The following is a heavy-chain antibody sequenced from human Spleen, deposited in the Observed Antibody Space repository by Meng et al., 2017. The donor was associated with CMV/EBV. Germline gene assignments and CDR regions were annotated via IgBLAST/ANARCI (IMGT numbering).Heavy chain of an antibody. CDR1: GFTFSTYW. Sequence: CAASGFTFSTYWMNWVRQAPGKGLEWVANIKQDGSEKYYVDSVKGRFTVSRDNAKNSLFLQMSSLRAEDTAVYYCARTPPWAGYHFDYWGQGTLVTVSS. CDR3: ARTPPWAGYHFDY. CDR2: IKQDGSEK. D-gene: IGHD5-18*01. V-gene: IGHV3-7*01. J-gene: IGHJ4*02.